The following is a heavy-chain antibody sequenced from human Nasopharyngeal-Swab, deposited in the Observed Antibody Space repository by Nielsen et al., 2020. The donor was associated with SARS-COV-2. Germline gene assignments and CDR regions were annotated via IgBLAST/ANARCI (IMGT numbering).Heavy chain of an antibody. J-gene: IGHJ6*02. CDR3: ARSIAAAGTSSGYYSMDV. CDR2: ISYDGSNK. Sequence: VRQAPGKGLEWVAVISYDGSNKYYADSVKGRFTISRDNAKNSLYLQMNSLRAEDTAVYYCARSIAAAGTSSGYYSMDVWGQGTTVTVSS. D-gene: IGHD6-13*01. V-gene: IGHV3-30-3*01.